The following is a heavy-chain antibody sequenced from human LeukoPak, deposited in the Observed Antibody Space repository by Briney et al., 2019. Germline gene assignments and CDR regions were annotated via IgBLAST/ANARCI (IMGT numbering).Heavy chain of an antibody. D-gene: IGHD5-18*01. J-gene: IGHJ4*02. CDR1: GFTFCSYA. V-gene: IGHV3-30*04. CDR3: ARGRRIQLWLSI. CDR2: ISYDGSNK. Sequence: PGRSLRLSCAASGFTFCSYAMHWVRQAPGKGLEWVAVISYDGSNKYYADSVKGRFTISRDNSKNTLYLQMNSLGAEDTAVYYCARGRRIQLWLSIWGQGTLVTVSS.